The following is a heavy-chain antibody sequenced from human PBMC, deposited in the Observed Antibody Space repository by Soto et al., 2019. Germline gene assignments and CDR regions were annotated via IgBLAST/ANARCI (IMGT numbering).Heavy chain of an antibody. CDR2: INHSGSI. V-gene: IGHV4-34*01. J-gene: IGHJ4*02. CDR3: ARGNGMLLAVQGDAPDKYYLDS. CDR1: GGSFSGYY. D-gene: IGHD2-8*01. Sequence: LSLTCAVYGGSFSGYYWSWIRQPPGKGLEWIGEINHSGSINYNPSLKSRVTISVDTSKNQFSLKLRSVTAADTAIYYCARGNGMLLAVQGDAPDKYYLDSWSQGTLVTVSS.